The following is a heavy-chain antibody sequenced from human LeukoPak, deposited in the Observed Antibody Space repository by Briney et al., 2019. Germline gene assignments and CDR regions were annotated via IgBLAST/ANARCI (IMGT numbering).Heavy chain of an antibody. V-gene: IGHV3-23*01. CDR1: GFTFSSYA. J-gene: IGHJ4*02. CDR2: ISGSGGST. CDR3: AKDYHIVVVTAIPLDY. Sequence: GESLRLSCAASGFTFSSYAMSWVRQAPGKGLEWVSAISGSGGSTYYADSVKGRFTISRDNSKNTLYLQMNSLRAEDTAVYYCAKDYHIVVVTAIPLDYWGQGTLVTVSS. D-gene: IGHD2-21*02.